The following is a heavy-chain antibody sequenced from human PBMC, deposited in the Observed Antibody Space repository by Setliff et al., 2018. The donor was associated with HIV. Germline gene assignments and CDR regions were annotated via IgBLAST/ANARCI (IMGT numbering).Heavy chain of an antibody. J-gene: IGHJ4*02. CDR2: MNSDGSSP. D-gene: IGHD6-6*01. CDR3: ARGHYSSSSG. V-gene: IGHV3-74*03. CDR1: GFTFSSYW. Sequence: PGGSLRLSCAASGFTFSSYWMHWVRQAPGKGLVWVSRMNSDGSSPMYADSVKGRFSISRDNAKNTLYLQMNSLRAEDTAVYYCARGHYSSSSGWGRGTLVTVSS.